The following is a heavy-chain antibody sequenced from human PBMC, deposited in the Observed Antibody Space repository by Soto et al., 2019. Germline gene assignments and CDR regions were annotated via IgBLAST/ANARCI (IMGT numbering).Heavy chain of an antibody. CDR1: GVTFSSYA. J-gene: IGHJ4*02. D-gene: IGHD3-9*01. CDR2: ISGSGGST. V-gene: IGHV3-23*01. CDR3: AKVSRSYDILTGYYGY. Sequence: GGSLRLSCAASGVTFSSYAMSWVRQAPGKGLEWVSAISGSGGSTYYADSVKGRFTISRDNSKNTLYLQMNSLRAEDTAVYYCAKVSRSYDILTGYYGYSAQRTPVTVSS.